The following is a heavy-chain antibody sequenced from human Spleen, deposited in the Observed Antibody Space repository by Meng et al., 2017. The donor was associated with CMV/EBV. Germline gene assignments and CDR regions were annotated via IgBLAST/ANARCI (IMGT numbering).Heavy chain of an antibody. V-gene: IGHV3-7*01. J-gene: IGHJ4*02. CDR3: ARGGYYYGSGSPREFDY. CDR1: GFTFSTYW. CDR2: IKQDGSEK. D-gene: IGHD3-10*01. Sequence: GESLKISCAASGFTFSTYWMNWVRQAPGKGLEWVANIKQDGSEKYYVDSVKGRFTISRDNAKNSLYLQMNSLRAEDTAVYYCARGGYYYGSGSPREFDYWGQGTLVTVSS.